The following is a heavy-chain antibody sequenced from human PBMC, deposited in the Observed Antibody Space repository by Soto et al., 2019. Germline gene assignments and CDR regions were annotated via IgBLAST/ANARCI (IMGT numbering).Heavy chain of an antibody. CDR1: GYTFTGYA. CDR2: INAGNGNT. D-gene: IGHD3-22*01. V-gene: IGHV1-3*01. CDR3: ARHPYYYDSSGYGKVDY. Sequence: ASVKVSCKASGYTFTGYAMHWVRQAPGQRLEWMGWINAGNGNTKYSQKFQGRFTITRDTSASTVYMELSSLRSEDTAMYYCARHPYYYDSSGYGKVDYWGQGTLVTVSS. J-gene: IGHJ4*02.